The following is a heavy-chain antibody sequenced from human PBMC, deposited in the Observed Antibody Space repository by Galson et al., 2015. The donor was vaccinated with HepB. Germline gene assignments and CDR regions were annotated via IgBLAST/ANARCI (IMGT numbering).Heavy chain of an antibody. Sequence: SLRLSCAASVFNFRTYGMSWVRQAPGKGLQWVSTINDSGGNTHYADSVKDRFTISRDNSKNTLYLHMNSLRAEDTAVYYCAKDAGGTDSGPFEYWGRGTLVTVSS. CDR1: VFNFRTYG. J-gene: IGHJ4*02. D-gene: IGHD1-26*01. CDR2: INDSGGNT. CDR3: AKDAGGTDSGPFEY. V-gene: IGHV3-23*01.